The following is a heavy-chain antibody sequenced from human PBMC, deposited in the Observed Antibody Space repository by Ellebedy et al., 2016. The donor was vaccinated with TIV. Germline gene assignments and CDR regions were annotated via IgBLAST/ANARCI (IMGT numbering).Heavy chain of an antibody. V-gene: IGHV4-31*03. Sequence: MPSETLSLTCTVSGGSISSDDNYWNWIRQRPGKGLEWIGSIHYSGDTYYNPSLKSRLNISVDTSKKQIALKLSPVTAADTAMYYCARAGHYSHYYGMDVWGQGTTVTVSS. J-gene: IGHJ6*02. CDR1: GGSISSDDNY. CDR3: ARAGHYSHYYGMDV. CDR2: IHYSGDT.